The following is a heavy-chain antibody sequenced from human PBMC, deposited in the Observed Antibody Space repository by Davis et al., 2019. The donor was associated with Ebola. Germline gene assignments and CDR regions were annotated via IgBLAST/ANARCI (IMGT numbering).Heavy chain of an antibody. CDR2: LFPRDSDT. J-gene: IGHJ4*02. CDR1: GYSFADQW. D-gene: IGHD2-2*01. CDR3: ARQGTTSWDS. Sequence: GESLKISCQGSGYSFADQWIGWVRQRPGKGLEWMGILFPRDSDTRYSPSFRGQVTISADKSIRTAYLHWNSLKASDTATYYCARQGTTSWDSWGQGTLVTVSS. V-gene: IGHV5-51*01.